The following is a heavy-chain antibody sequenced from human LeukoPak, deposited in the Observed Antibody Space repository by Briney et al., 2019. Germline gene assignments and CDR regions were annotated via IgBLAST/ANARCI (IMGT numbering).Heavy chain of an antibody. CDR3: ARVPGSGYYYYYMDV. CDR1: GGTFSSYS. Sequence: SVKLSRNASGGTFSSYSIIWVRQAPGQGLEWMGGIIPIFGAANYAHKFQGRVTITTDESTSTAYMELSSLRSEDTAVYYCARVPGSGYYYYYMDVWGKGTTVTVSS. J-gene: IGHJ6*03. V-gene: IGHV1-69*05. D-gene: IGHD3-10*01. CDR2: IIPIFGAA.